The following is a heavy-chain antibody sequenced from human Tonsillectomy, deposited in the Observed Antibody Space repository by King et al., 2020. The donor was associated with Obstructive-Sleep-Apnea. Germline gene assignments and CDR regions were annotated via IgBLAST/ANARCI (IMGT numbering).Heavy chain of an antibody. CDR2: ISYDGSNK. V-gene: IGHV3-30*03. CDR3: ALIHTSLFDGLLSPLPDDAFDI. J-gene: IGHJ3*02. Sequence: VQLVQSGGGVVQPGRSLRLSCAASGFTFSSYGMHWVRQAPGKGLEWVAVISYDGSNKYYADSVKGRFTISRDNPKNTLFLQMNSLRAEDTAVYYCALIHTSLFDGLLSPLPDDAFDIWGQGTMVTVSS. D-gene: IGHD3-9*01. CDR1: GFTFSSYG.